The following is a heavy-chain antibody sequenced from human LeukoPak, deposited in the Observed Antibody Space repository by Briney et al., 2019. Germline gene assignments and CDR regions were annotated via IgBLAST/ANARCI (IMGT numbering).Heavy chain of an antibody. Sequence: RASVKVSCKASGYTFTSYGISWVRQAPGQGLEWMGWISAYNGNTNYAQKLQGRVTMTTDTSTSTAYMELRSLRSEDTAVYYCATGGLWSGYPQYFQHWGQGTLVTVSS. CDR1: GYTFTSYG. J-gene: IGHJ1*01. D-gene: IGHD3-3*01. CDR3: ATGGLWSGYPQYFQH. CDR2: ISAYNGNT. V-gene: IGHV1-18*01.